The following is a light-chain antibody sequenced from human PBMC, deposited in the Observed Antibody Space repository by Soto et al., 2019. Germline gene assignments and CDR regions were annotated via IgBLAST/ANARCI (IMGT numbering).Light chain of an antibody. Sequence: QSALTQPPSASGSPGQSFTISCTGTRSDVGGYNYVSWYQQHPGKAPKLMIYEVSKRPSGVPDRFSGSKSGNTASLTVSGLQAEDEADYYCSSYAGSNNLGVFGGGTKLTVL. J-gene: IGLJ2*01. CDR1: RSDVGGYNY. CDR2: EVS. CDR3: SSYAGSNNLGV. V-gene: IGLV2-8*01.